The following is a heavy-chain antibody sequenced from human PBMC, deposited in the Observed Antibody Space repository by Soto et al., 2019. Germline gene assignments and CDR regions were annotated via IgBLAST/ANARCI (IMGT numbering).Heavy chain of an antibody. D-gene: IGHD3-22*01. Sequence: ASVKVSCKASGYTFTAYYIHWVRQAPGQGLGWMGWISPDYGDTNYAQKFQGRVTMTRDRSTSTAYMEVSRLTSDDTAVFYCARGPPPYDSSTYNYNFYYGLNVWGQGTTVTVSS. J-gene: IGHJ6*02. CDR1: GYTFTAYY. CDR2: ISPDYGDT. V-gene: IGHV1-2*02. CDR3: ARGPPPYDSSTYNYNFYYGLNV.